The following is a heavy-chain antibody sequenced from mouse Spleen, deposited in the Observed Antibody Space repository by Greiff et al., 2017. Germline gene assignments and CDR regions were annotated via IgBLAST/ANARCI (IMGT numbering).Heavy chain of an antibody. CDR1: GYAFTNYL. Sequence: VQLQQSGAELVRPGTSVKVSCKASGYAFTNYLIEWVKQRPGQGLEWIGVINPGSGGTNYNEKFKGKATLTADKSSSTAYMQLSSLTSEDSAVYFCARSGRYEGDYWGQGTTLTVSS. D-gene: IGHD2-14*01. J-gene: IGHJ2*01. V-gene: IGHV1-54*01. CDR3: ARSGRYEGDY. CDR2: INPGSGGT.